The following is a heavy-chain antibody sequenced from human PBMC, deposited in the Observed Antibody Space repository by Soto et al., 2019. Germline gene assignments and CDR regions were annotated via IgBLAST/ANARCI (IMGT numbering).Heavy chain of an antibody. Sequence: GGSLRLSCSASGFTFSSYAMHWVRQAPGKGLEYVSAISSNGGSTYYADSVKGRFTISRDNSKNTLYLQMSSLRAEDTAVYYCVKDYDFWSGYYNTPGYWGQGTLVNVSS. CDR3: VKDYDFWSGYYNTPGY. CDR1: GFTFSSYA. J-gene: IGHJ4*02. V-gene: IGHV3-64D*08. CDR2: ISSNGGST. D-gene: IGHD3-3*01.